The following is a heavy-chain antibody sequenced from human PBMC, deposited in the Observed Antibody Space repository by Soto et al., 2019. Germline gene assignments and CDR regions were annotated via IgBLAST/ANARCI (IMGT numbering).Heavy chain of an antibody. CDR3: AKDEIRKRELFCYDY. Sequence: GGSLRLSCAASGFTFSDYAMHWVRQAPGKGLEWVAVISYDGSNKYYADSVKGRFTISRDNSKNTLYLQMNSLRAEDTAVYYCAKDEIRKRELFCYDYWGQGTLVTVSS. V-gene: IGHV3-30*18. J-gene: IGHJ4*02. D-gene: IGHD1-26*01. CDR1: GFTFSDYA. CDR2: ISYDGSNK.